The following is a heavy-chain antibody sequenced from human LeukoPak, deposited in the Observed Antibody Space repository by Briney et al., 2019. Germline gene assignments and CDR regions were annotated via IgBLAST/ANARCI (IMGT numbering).Heavy chain of an antibody. Sequence: GGSLRLSCAASGFTFSSYSMNWVRQAPGKGLEWVSSISSSSSYIYYADSVKGRFTISRDNAKNPLYLQMNSLRAEDTAVYYCARTGCSGGSCYSWLDYWGQGTLVTVSS. D-gene: IGHD2-15*01. CDR2: ISSSSSYI. J-gene: IGHJ4*02. V-gene: IGHV3-21*01. CDR1: GFTFSSYS. CDR3: ARTGCSGGSCYSWLDY.